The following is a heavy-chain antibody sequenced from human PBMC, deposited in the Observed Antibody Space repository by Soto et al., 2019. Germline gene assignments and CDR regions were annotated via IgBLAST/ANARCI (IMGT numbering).Heavy chain of an antibody. J-gene: IGHJ6*02. V-gene: IGHV1-18*01. CDR2: ISAYNGNT. D-gene: IGHD6-19*01. Sequence: ASVKVSCKASGYTFTSYGISWVRRAPGQGLEWMGWISAYNGNTNYAQKLQGRVTMTTDTSTSTAYMELRSLRSDDTAVYYCARDSSSGWYPPYYYGMDVCGQGTAVTVSS. CDR3: ARDSSSGWYPPYYYGMDV. CDR1: GYTFTSYG.